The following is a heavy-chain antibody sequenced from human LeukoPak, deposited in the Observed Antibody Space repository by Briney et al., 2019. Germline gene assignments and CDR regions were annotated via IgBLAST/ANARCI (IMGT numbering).Heavy chain of an antibody. V-gene: IGHV3-74*01. Sequence: GGSLRLSCAASGFDFSSNWMHWVRHAPGQGLVWVSRIKGDGISTNYADSVKGRFTISRDIAKNTLYLQMNSLRAEDTAVYYCARDSYYDSSATYYYYGMDVWGQGTTVTVSS. CDR3: ARDSYYDSSATYYYYGMDV. D-gene: IGHD3-22*01. CDR1: GFDFSSNW. CDR2: IKGDGIST. J-gene: IGHJ6*02.